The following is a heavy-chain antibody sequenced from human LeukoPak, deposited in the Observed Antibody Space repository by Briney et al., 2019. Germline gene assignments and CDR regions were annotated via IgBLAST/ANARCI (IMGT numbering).Heavy chain of an antibody. D-gene: IGHD3-22*01. CDR2: ISGSSGST. CDR3: AKXQGEYYYDSSGSAY. CDR1: GFTFSSYA. Sequence: GESLRLSCTASGFTFSSYAMSWVRQAPGKGLEWVSSISGSSGSTYYADPVKGRFTITRDNSKNTLYLQMNSLRADDTAAYYCAKXQGEYYYDSSGSAYWGQGTLVTVYS. V-gene: IGHV3-23*01. J-gene: IGHJ4*02.